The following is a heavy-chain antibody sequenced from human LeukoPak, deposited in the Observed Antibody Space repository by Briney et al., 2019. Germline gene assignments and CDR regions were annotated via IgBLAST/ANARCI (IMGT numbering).Heavy chain of an antibody. CDR3: ARESGTYYYDSSAQGAFDI. Sequence: SETLSLTCTVSGGSISSYYWSWIRQPPRKGLEWIVHIYYSGSTNYNPSLKSRVTISVDTAKNQFSLKLSSVTAADTAVYYCARESGTYYYDSSAQGAFDIWGQGTMVTVSS. CDR1: GGSISSYY. D-gene: IGHD3-22*01. J-gene: IGHJ3*02. V-gene: IGHV4-59*01. CDR2: IYYSGST.